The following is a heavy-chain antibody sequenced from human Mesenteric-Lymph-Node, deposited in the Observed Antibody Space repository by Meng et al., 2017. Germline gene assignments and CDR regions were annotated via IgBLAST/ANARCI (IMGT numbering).Heavy chain of an antibody. D-gene: IGHD3-22*01. V-gene: IGHV4-31*03. CDR2: IYYSGST. Sequence: QVQRQESGPGRVKPAQTLSLTCTVSGGSISSGGHSWSWIRQHPGKGLEWIAYIYYSGSTYYNPSLKSRVILSVDTSKNQFSLKLSSVTAADTAVYYCARVDSSGYFLDYWGQGTLVTVSS. CDR1: GGSISSGGHS. J-gene: IGHJ4*01. CDR3: ARVDSSGYFLDY.